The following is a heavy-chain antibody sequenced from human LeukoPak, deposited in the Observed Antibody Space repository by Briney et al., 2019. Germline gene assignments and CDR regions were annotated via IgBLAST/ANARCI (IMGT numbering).Heavy chain of an antibody. J-gene: IGHJ4*02. V-gene: IGHV3-23*01. CDR3: ATPPPEYYDFWSGYLQGNYFDY. Sequence: PGGSLRLSCAASGFTFSSYAMSWVRQAPRKGLEWVSTISGSGGSTYYADSVKGRFTISRDNSKNTQYLQMNSLRAEDTAVYYCATPPPEYYDFWSGYLQGNYFDYWGQGTLVTVSS. CDR2: ISGSGGST. CDR1: GFTFSSYA. D-gene: IGHD3-3*01.